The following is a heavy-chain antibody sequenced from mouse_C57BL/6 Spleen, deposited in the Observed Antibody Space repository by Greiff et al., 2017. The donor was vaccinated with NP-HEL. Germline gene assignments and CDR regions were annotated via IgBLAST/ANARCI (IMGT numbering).Heavy chain of an antibody. V-gene: IGHV14-2*01. J-gene: IGHJ1*03. Sequence: EVQLQESGAELVKPGASVKLSCTASGFNIKDYYMHWVKQRTEQGLEWIGRIDPEDGETKYAPKFQGKATITADTSSNTAYLQLSSLTSVDTAVYYCACYYYGIIYEWYFDVWGTGTTVTVSS. D-gene: IGHD1-1*01. CDR1: GFNIKDYY. CDR3: ACYYYGIIYEWYFDV. CDR2: IDPEDGET.